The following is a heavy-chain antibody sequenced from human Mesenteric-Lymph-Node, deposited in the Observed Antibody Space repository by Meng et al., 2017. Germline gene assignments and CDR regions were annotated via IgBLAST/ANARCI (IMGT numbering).Heavy chain of an antibody. CDR2: IKQDGSEK. Sequence: GESLKISCAASGFTFSSYWMSWVRQAPGKGLEWVANIKQDGSEKYYVDSVKGRFTISRDNSENTLFLQMSGLRADDTALYYCTRDYNDGSGRFDIWGQGTLVTVSS. V-gene: IGHV3-7*01. D-gene: IGHD3-22*01. CDR1: GFTFSSYW. CDR3: TRDYNDGSGRFDI. J-gene: IGHJ4*02.